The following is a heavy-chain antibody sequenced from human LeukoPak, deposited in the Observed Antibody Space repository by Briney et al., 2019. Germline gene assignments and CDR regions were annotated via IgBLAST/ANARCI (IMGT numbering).Heavy chain of an antibody. Sequence: GESLKISCNASGHSFVRHWIGWVRQMPGKGLEWMGLIYPGDSDTRYSPSFQGQVTLSVDKFINTAYLEWSSLKASDTAMYYCARTIVAARPEYFQHWGQGTLVTVSS. CDR3: ARTIVAARPEYFQH. V-gene: IGHV5-51*01. J-gene: IGHJ1*01. CDR2: IYPGDSDT. D-gene: IGHD6-6*01. CDR1: GHSFVRHW.